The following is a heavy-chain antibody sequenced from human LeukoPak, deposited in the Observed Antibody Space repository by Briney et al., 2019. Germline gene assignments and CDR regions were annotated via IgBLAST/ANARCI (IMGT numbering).Heavy chain of an antibody. CDR2: INPNSGGT. CDR3: ARVRGQWLVESYYYYYMDV. Sequence: ASVKVSCKASGYTFTGYYMHWVRQAPGQGLEWMGWINPNSGGTNYAQKFQGRVTMTRDTSISTAYMELSRLRSDDTAVYYCARVRGQWLVESYYYYYMDVWGKGTTVTVSS. D-gene: IGHD6-19*01. CDR1: GYTFTGYY. V-gene: IGHV1-2*02. J-gene: IGHJ6*03.